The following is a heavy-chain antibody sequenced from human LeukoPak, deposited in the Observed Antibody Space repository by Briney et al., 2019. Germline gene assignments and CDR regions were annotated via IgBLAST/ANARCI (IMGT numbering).Heavy chain of an antibody. CDR3: ARDSPALATSFDY. CDR1: GFTFSSFT. CDR2: ISPTSSYI. D-gene: IGHD5-12*01. Sequence: GGSRRLSCAASGFTFSSFTMVWVRQAPGERLEWGSSISPTSSYIYYADSLKGRFTISRDNAKNSLYLQMNSLRAEDTAVYYCARDSPALATSFDYWGQGTLVTVSS. J-gene: IGHJ4*02. V-gene: IGHV3-21*01.